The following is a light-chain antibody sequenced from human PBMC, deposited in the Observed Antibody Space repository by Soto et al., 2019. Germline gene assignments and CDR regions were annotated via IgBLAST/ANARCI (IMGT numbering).Light chain of an antibody. CDR3: SSYTTSGALV. CDR2: DVR. CDR1: SSDFGGYNY. J-gene: IGLJ3*02. Sequence: QSVVTQPASVSGSPGQSITISCTGTSSDFGGYNYVSWYQQHPDKAPKLLIFDVRSRPSGISNRFSGSKSGNTASLTISGLQAADGADYYCSSYTTSGALVFGGGTKLTVL. V-gene: IGLV2-14*03.